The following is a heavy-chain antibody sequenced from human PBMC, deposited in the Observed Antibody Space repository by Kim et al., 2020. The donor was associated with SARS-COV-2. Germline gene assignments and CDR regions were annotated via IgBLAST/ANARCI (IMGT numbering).Heavy chain of an antibody. J-gene: IGHJ5*02. Sequence: ASVKVSCKASGYTFTGHYMYWVRQAPGQGLEWMGWINPNSGGTNYAQKFQGRVTMTRDTSISTAYMELSSLTSEDTAVYYCARKFDSSCLDPWGQGTLVTVSS. V-gene: IGHV1-2*02. CDR1: GYTFTGHY. D-gene: IGHD3-22*01. CDR2: INPNSGGT. CDR3: ARKFDSSCLDP.